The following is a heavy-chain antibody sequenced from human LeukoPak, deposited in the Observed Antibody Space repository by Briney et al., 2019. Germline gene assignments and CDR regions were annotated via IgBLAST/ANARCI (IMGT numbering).Heavy chain of an antibody. CDR1: GFTFSSYH. D-gene: IGHD2-15*01. CDR3: ARSSTRYCSGGSCYSGVLGYFDY. J-gene: IGHJ4*02. Sequence: GGSLRLSYEVSGFTFSSYHINWVRLAPGKGLEGVSSIGSSGSYIYYADSLTGRFTISRDNAKNSLYLQMNSLRAEDTAVYYCARSSTRYCSGGSCYSGVLGYFDYWGQGTLVTVSS. V-gene: IGHV3-21*01. CDR2: IGSSGSYI.